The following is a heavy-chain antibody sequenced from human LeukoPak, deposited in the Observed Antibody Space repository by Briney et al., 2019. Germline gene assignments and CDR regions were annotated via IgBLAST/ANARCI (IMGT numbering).Heavy chain of an antibody. CDR1: GFTVSSNY. CDR3: ARGGVVPAFDY. D-gene: IGHD2-2*01. J-gene: IGHJ4*02. CDR2: IYSGGST. Sequence: GGSLRLSCAASGFTVSSNYMSWVRQAPGKGLEWVSVIYSGGSTYYADSVKGRFTISRDNAKNSLYLQMNSLRAEDTAVYYCARGGVVPAFDYWGQGTLVTVSS. V-gene: IGHV3-66*01.